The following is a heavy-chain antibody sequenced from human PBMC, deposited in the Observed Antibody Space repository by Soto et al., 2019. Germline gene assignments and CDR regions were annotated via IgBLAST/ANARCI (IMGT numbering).Heavy chain of an antibody. CDR3: ANRPRYDLDYYYGMDV. D-gene: IGHD3-3*01. CDR2: ISGSGGST. J-gene: IGHJ6*02. CDR1: GSTFSSYA. Sequence: GGSLRLSCAASGSTFSSYAMSWVRQAPGKGLEWVSAISGSGGSTYYADSVKGRFTISRDNSKNTLYLQMNSLRAEDTAVYYCANRPRYDLDYYYGMDVWGQGTTVTVSS. V-gene: IGHV3-23*01.